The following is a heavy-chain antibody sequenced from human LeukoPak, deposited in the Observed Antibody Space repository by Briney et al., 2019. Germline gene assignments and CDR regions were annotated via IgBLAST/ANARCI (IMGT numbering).Heavy chain of an antibody. CDR3: ARGEYTTGPFDY. CDR2: INHSGST. J-gene: IGHJ4*02. D-gene: IGHD2-8*02. V-gene: IGHV4-34*01. CDR1: GGSFSGYY. Sequence: SEALSLTCAVYGGSFSGYYWSWIRQPPGKGLEWIGEINHSGSTNYNPSLKSRVTISVDTSKNQFSLRLSSVTAADTAVYCARGEYTTGPFDYWGQGTLVTVSS.